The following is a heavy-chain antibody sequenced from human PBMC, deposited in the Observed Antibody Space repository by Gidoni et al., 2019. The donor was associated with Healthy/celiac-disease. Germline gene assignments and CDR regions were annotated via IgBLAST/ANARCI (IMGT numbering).Heavy chain of an antibody. CDR2: ISYDGSNK. CDR3: AKDSGYSYGSPDY. Sequence: QVQLVESGGGVVQPGRSLRLSCAASGCTFSSYGMHWVRQAPGKELKWVAVISYDGSNKYYADSVKGRFTISRDNSKNTLYRQMNSLRAEDTAVYYCAKDSGYSYGSPDYWGQGTLVTVSS. D-gene: IGHD5-18*01. V-gene: IGHV3-30*18. CDR1: GCTFSSYG. J-gene: IGHJ4*02.